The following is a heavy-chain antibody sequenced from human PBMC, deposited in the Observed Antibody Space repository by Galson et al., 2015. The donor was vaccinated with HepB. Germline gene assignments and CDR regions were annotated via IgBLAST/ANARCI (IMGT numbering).Heavy chain of an antibody. CDR1: GFTFSTFW. Sequence: SLRLSCAASGFTFSTFWMYWVRQAPGKGLLWVSHINSDGSRTTYADSVKGRFTISRGNAKNTLFLQMNSLRAEDAAVYYCATTWGSGAFDIWGQGTVVTVSS. J-gene: IGHJ3*02. CDR3: ATTWGSGAFDI. V-gene: IGHV3-74*01. D-gene: IGHD7-27*01. CDR2: INSDGSRT.